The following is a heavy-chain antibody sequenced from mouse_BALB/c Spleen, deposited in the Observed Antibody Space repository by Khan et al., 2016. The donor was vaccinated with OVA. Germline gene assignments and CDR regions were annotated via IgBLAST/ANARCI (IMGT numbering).Heavy chain of an antibody. CDR1: GYTFTDYA. J-gene: IGHJ2*01. D-gene: IGHD2-2*01. CDR2: ISIYYDNT. CDR3: ARWGQWLRPRGGNSDY. V-gene: IGHV1S137*01. Sequence: QVQLQQSGPELVRPGESVKISCTGSGYTFTDYAMYWVKQSPAKRLEWIAVISIYYDNTNYNQKLKGRATMTVDKSSSTAYMEIASLTSEDAAIFCGARWGQWLRPRGGNSDYWGQGTTLTVSS.